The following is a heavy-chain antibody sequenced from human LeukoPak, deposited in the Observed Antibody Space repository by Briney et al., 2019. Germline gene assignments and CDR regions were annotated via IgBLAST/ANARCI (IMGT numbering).Heavy chain of an antibody. J-gene: IGHJ6*03. CDR1: GFTFSIFE. D-gene: IGHD6-13*01. Sequence: GGSLRLSCAASGFTFSIFEMNGVRQAPGGGVEWLSHISTRGGTKYYADSVKGRFTISRDNAENSVYLQMSGLTAEDTGLYYCARDATTAVGWVYMDVWGKGTTVTISS. CDR3: ARDATTAVGWVYMDV. V-gene: IGHV3-48*03. CDR2: ISTRGGTK.